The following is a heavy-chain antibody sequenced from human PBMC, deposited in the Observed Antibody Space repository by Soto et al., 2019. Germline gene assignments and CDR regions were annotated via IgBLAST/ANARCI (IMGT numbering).Heavy chain of an antibody. Sequence: QVQLQESGPGLVKPSQTLSLTCTVSGASISSGGYYWNWIRQHPGKGLEWIGYIYYSGSTYYNPSLKSRVTISVDTSKNEFSLKLSSVTAADTAVYYCARDGRGRGIAVAVRFWYFDLWGRGTLVTVSS. J-gene: IGHJ2*01. CDR1: GASISSGGYY. CDR3: ARDGRGRGIAVAVRFWYFDL. CDR2: IYYSGST. D-gene: IGHD6-19*01. V-gene: IGHV4-31*03.